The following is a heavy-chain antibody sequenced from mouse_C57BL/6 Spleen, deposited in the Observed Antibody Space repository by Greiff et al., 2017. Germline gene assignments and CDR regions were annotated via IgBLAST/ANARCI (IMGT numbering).Heavy chain of an antibody. D-gene: IGHD1-1*01. J-gene: IGHJ2*01. CDR1: GFTFSSYG. V-gene: IGHV5-6*02. Sequence: EVKLVESGGDLVKPGGSLKLSCAASGFTFSSYGMSWVRQTPDKRLEWVATISSGGSYTYYPDSVKGRFTISRDNAKNTRYLQMSSLKSEDTAMYYCASRSYGSSYDFDYWGQGTTLTVSS. CDR3: ASRSYGSSYDFDY. CDR2: ISSGGSYT.